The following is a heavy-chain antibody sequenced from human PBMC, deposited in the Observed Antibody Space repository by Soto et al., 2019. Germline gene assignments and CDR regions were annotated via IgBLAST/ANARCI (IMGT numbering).Heavy chain of an antibody. CDR3: RKVLIGATRHTDFDS. J-gene: IGHJ4*02. Sequence: AETLCITCVFSVASITSNCYYWGWIRRPPGKGRELIGSIYLDGSTYCKSSLKSRVTISLDTSKNQFSLNLTSVTAADTAVYYCRKVLIGATRHTDFDSWGQGTLVTVSS. CDR1: VASITSNCYY. D-gene: IGHD2-21*01. CDR2: IYLDGST. V-gene: IGHV4-39*01.